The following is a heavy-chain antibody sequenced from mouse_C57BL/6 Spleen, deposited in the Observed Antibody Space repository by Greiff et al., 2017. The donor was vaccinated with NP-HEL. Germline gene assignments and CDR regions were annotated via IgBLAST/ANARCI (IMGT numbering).Heavy chain of an antibody. J-gene: IGHJ2*01. Sequence: VQLQQSGAELVKPGASVKISCKASGYAFSSYWMNWVKQRPGKCLEWIGQIYPGDGDTNYNGKFKGKATLTADKSSSTAYMQLSTLASEDSAVSFCAREEWVALDYWGQGTTLTVSS. D-gene: IGHD1-1*02. CDR1: GYAFSSYW. V-gene: IGHV1-80*01. CDR2: IYPGDGDT. CDR3: AREEWVALDY.